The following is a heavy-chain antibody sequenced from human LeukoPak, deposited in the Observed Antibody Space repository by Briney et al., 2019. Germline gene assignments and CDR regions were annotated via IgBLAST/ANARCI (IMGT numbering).Heavy chain of an antibody. Sequence: SETLSLTCTVSGGSISSGDCFWTWIRQHPGRGLEWIGYIYHSGSTYYNPSLQSRVTISVDTSKNQFSLNLSSVTAADTAVYYCARDSSSESYYYMDVWGKGTTVTVSS. J-gene: IGHJ6*03. CDR2: IYHSGST. D-gene: IGHD6-6*01. CDR1: GGSISSGDCF. V-gene: IGHV4-31*03. CDR3: ARDSSSESYYYMDV.